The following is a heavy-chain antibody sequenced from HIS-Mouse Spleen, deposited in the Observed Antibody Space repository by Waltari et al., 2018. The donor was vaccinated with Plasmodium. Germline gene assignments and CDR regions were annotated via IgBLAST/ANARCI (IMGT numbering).Heavy chain of an antibody. J-gene: IGHJ4*02. CDR1: GGSISSYY. V-gene: IGHV4-59*01. D-gene: IGHD6-13*01. CDR2: IYYSGST. CDR3: ARVRRSIAAAGSFDY. Sequence: QVQLQESGPGLVKPSETLSLTCTVSGGSISSYYWSWIRQPPGKGLEWIGYIYYSGSTNYNPPLKSRVTISVDTSKNQFSLKLSSVTAADTAVYYCARVRRSIAAAGSFDYWGQGTLVTVSS.